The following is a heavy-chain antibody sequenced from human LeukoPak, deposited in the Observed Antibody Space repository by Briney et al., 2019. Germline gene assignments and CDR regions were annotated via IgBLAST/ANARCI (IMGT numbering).Heavy chain of an antibody. Sequence: GGSLRLSCAASGFTFSNYGMHWVRQAPGKGLEWVAFIRYDGSNRYYADSVKGRFTISRDNSKNTLFLQMTSLRAEDTAVYYCAKDRKKPSQFDYWGQGTLVIVSS. CDR1: GFTFSNYG. CDR2: IRYDGSNR. V-gene: IGHV3-30*02. CDR3: AKDRKKPSQFDY. J-gene: IGHJ4*02.